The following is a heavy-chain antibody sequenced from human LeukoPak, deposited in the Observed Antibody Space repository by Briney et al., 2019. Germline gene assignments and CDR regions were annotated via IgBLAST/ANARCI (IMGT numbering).Heavy chain of an antibody. Sequence: ASVKVSCKASGYTFTSYAMHWVRQAPGQRLEWMGWINAGNGNTKYSQKFQGRVTITRDTSASTAYMELSSLRSEDTAMYYCARADGYSSGWYLDYWGQGTLVTVSS. J-gene: IGHJ4*02. D-gene: IGHD6-19*01. CDR2: INAGNGNT. CDR1: GYTFTSYA. CDR3: ARADGYSSGWYLDY. V-gene: IGHV1-3*01.